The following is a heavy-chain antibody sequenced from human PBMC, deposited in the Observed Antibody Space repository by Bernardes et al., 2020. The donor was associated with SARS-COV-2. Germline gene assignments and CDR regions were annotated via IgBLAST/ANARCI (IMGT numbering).Heavy chain of an antibody. V-gene: IGHV4-34*01. CDR3: ARGRGFGHGPVGF. Sequence: ETLSLTCAVYGGSFSGYYWSWIRQPPGKGLEWIGEINHRGSTNYNPSLKSRVTISVDTSKNQFSLKLSSVTAADTAVYYCARGRGFGHGPVGFWGRGTLVTVSS. CDR2: INHRGST. CDR1: GGSFSGYY. J-gene: IGHJ2*01. D-gene: IGHD2-15*01.